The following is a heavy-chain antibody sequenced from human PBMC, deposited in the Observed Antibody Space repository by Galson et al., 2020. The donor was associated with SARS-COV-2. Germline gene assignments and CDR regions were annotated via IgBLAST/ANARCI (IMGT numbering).Heavy chain of an antibody. Sequence: ASETLSLTCTVSGGSISSYYWSWIRQPPGKGLEWIGYIYYSGSTNYNPSLKSRVTISVDTSKNQFSLKLSSVTAADTAVYYCARESVRGVIIRWFDPWGQGTLVTVSS. V-gene: IGHV4-59*01. CDR1: GGSISSYY. CDR3: ARESVRGVIIRWFDP. D-gene: IGHD3-10*01. CDR2: IYYSGST. J-gene: IGHJ5*02.